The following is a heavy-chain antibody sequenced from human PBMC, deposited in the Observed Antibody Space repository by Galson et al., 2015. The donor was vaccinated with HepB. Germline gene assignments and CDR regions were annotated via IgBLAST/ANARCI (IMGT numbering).Heavy chain of an antibody. D-gene: IGHD5-12*01. CDR2: INQDGTKK. J-gene: IGHJ4*02. CDR3: ARETWLSFDY. V-gene: IGHV3-7*03. CDR1: GFTSNTYW. Sequence: SLRLSCAASGFTSNTYWISWVRQAPGKGLEWVGNINQDGTKKNYVGSVKGRFTISRDNAKNSLFLQMDGLRAEDTAVYYCARETWLSFDYWGQGTVVTVSS.